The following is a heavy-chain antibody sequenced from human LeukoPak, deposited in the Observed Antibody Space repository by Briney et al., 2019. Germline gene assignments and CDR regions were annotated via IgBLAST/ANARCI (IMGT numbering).Heavy chain of an antibody. CDR2: ISAYNGNT. J-gene: IGHJ3*02. D-gene: IGHD6-6*01. CDR3: ARETEYSSSAGAFDI. CDR1: GYTFTNYG. Sequence: RASVKVSCKASGYTFTNYGISWVRPAPGQGLEWMGWISAYNGNTNYAQKFQGRVTMTRDTSISTAYMELSRLRSDDTAVYYCARETEYSSSAGAFDIWGQGTMVTVSS. V-gene: IGHV1-18*01.